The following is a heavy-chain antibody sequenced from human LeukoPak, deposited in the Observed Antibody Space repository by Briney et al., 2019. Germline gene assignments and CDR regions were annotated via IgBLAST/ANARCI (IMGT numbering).Heavy chain of an antibody. D-gene: IGHD3-22*01. Sequence: SETLSLTCTVFGGSISSSSYYWGWIRQPPGKGLEWIGSIYYSGSTYYNPSLKSRVTISVDTSKNQFSLKLRSVTAADTAVYYCARVLQSTDSSGFYLPEYFQHWGQGTLATVSS. CDR3: ARVLQSTDSSGFYLPEYFQH. CDR2: IYYSGST. J-gene: IGHJ1*01. CDR1: GGSISSSSYY. V-gene: IGHV4-39*07.